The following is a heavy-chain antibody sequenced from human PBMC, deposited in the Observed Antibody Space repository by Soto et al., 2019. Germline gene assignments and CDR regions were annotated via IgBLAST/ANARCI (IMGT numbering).Heavy chain of an antibody. CDR3: ARSDSIYSSSSPPADY. CDR1: GFTFSSYG. V-gene: IGHV3-33*01. CDR2: IWYDGSNK. Sequence: PGGSLRLSCAASGFTFSSYGMHWVRQAPGKGLEWVAVIWYDGSNKYYADSVKGRFTISRDNSKNTLYLQMNSLRAEDTAVYYCARSDSIYSSSSPPADYWGQGPLVNVSS. J-gene: IGHJ4*02. D-gene: IGHD6-6*01.